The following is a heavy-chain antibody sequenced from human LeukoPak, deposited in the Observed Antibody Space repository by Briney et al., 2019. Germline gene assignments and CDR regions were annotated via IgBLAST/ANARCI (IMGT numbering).Heavy chain of an antibody. CDR3: AKGRAAAAG. V-gene: IGHV3-30-3*01. CDR2: ISYDGSNE. Sequence: PGGSLRLSCAASGFTFDDYAMHWVRQAPGKGLEWVAIISYDGSNEYYADSVKGRFTISRDNSKNTLYLQMNSLRAEDTAVYYCAKGRAAAAGWGQGTLVTVSS. J-gene: IGHJ4*02. D-gene: IGHD6-13*01. CDR1: GFTFDDYA.